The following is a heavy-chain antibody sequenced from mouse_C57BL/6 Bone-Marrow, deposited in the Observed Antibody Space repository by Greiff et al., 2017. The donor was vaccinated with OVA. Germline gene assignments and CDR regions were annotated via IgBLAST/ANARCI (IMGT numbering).Heavy chain of an antibody. J-gene: IGHJ3*01. Sequence: VHVKQSGAELVRPGSSVKMSCKTSGYTFTSYGINWVKQRPGQGLEWIGYIYIGNGYTEYNEKFKGKATLTSDTSSSTAYMQLSSLTSEDSAIYFCASPKYYDYASWFAYWGQGTLVTVSA. CDR2: IYIGNGYT. D-gene: IGHD2-4*01. CDR3: ASPKYYDYASWFAY. CDR1: GYTFTSYG. V-gene: IGHV1-58*01.